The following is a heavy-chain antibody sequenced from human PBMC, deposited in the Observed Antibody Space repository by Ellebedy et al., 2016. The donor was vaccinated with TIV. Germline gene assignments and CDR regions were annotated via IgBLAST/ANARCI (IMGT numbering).Heavy chain of an antibody. J-gene: IGHJ4*02. CDR3: AAYLWGTPY. D-gene: IGHD2-21*01. Sequence: PGGSLRLSCAASGSTSSRHFMDWLRQAPGKGLAWVGRSTTESTSYTSVYAASVKGRFTISRDDSKNSIYLQMNSLTTEDTAVYYCAAYLWGTPYWGQGTLVTVSS. V-gene: IGHV3-72*01. CDR2: STTESTSYTS. CDR1: GSTSSRHF.